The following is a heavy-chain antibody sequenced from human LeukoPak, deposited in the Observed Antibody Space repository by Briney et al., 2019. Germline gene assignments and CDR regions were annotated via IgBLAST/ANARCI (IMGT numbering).Heavy chain of an antibody. J-gene: IGHJ4*02. D-gene: IGHD6-19*01. CDR1: GFIFSSYG. V-gene: IGHV3-30*02. Sequence: GSLRLSCAASGFIFSSYGMHWVRQAPGKGLEWVAFIRYDGGNKYYADSVKGRFTISRDNSKNTLYLQMNSLRVEDTAVYYCAKVPYSSGWYGLGYWGQGTLVTVSS. CDR3: AKVPYSSGWYGLGY. CDR2: IRYDGGNK.